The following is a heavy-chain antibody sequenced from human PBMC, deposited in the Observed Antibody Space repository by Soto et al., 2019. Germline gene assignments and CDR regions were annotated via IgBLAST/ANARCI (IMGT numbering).Heavy chain of an antibody. CDR2: ISWNGGSI. CDR1: GFKFDDYA. D-gene: IGHD3-10*01. CDR3: AKDFGGWYYFDH. Sequence: GGSLRLSCEASGFKFDDYAMHWVRQAPGKGLEWVSGISWNGGSIGYADSVRGRFTISRDNAKNSLFLEVNGLRAEDTALYYCAKDFGGWYYFDHWGQGT. V-gene: IGHV3-9*01. J-gene: IGHJ4*02.